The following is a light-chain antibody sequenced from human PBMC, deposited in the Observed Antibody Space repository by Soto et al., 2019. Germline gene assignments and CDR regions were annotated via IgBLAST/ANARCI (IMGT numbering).Light chain of an antibody. V-gene: IGKV1-39*01. J-gene: IGKJ1*01. CDR1: QSISSS. CDR3: QQSYGTPWT. CDR2: AAS. Sequence: DIHMTQSPSSLSASVGDRVTIACRASQSISSSLNWYQQTPGKAPQLLIYAASSLHSGVPSRFSASGSGTDLTLTIRSLHPEDFATYYCQQSYGTPWTFGQGTKVEI.